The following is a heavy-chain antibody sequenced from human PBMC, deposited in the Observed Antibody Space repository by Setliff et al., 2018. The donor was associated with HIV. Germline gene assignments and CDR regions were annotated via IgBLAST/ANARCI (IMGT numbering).Heavy chain of an antibody. V-gene: IGHV1-18*01. CDR1: GGTFSNYP. CDR3: ARVPYRSAWFSGGHDAFDI. CDR2: ISGFNGNT. D-gene: IGHD6-19*01. J-gene: IGHJ3*02. Sequence: ASVKVSCKASGGTFSNYPITWVRQAPGQGLEWMGWISGFNGNTKYAQSFQDRVAMTTETATSTAYMEMRSLRSDDTAVYFCARVPYRSAWFSGGHDAFDIWGQGTMVTVSS.